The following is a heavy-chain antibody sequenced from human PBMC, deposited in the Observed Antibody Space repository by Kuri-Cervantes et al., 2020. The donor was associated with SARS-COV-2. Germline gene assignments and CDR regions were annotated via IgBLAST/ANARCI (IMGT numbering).Heavy chain of an antibody. D-gene: IGHD3-3*01. CDR2: IFHGGTT. J-gene: IGHJ3*01. Sequence: GSLRLSCAVYGGSFSGYYWSWIRQPPGKGLEWIGSIFHGGTTFYNPSLKSRVTISVDTSKNHFSLRLSSVTAADTAVYYCARGRGVADDFNFWGQGTMVTVSS. CDR3: ARGRGVADDFNF. V-gene: IGHV4-34*01. CDR1: GGSFSGYY.